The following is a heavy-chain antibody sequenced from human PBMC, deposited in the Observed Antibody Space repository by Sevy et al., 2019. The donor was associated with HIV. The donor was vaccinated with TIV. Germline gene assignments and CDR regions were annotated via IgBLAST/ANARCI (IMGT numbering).Heavy chain of an antibody. CDR2: FSFGGGKI. J-gene: IGHJ4*02. CDR3: AREGCTRPHDY. V-gene: IGHV3-23*01. CDR1: GFAFYDYS. Sequence: GGSLRLSCAASGFAFYDYSMSWIRQAPGKGLEWVATFSFGGGKINYADSVKGRFTISRDNSKNSFYLQMDNLRVEDTALYYCAREGCTRPHDYWGQGTRVTVSS. D-gene: IGHD2-8*01.